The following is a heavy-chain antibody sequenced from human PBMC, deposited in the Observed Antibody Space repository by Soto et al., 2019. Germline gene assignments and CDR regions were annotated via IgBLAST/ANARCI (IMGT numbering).Heavy chain of an antibody. J-gene: IGHJ4*02. CDR3: GRGTRVRGVIIIRPRGRLAY. V-gene: IGHV1-8*01. CDR2: MNPNSGNT. D-gene: IGHD3-10*01. Sequence: QVQLVQSGAEVKKPGASVKVSCKASGYTFTSYDINWVRQATGQGLEWMGWMNPNSGNTGYAQKFQGRVTMTRNTAISPPKMGLRSLESEDAPLYYCGRGTRVRGVIIIRPRGRLAYWGQGTLVTVSS. CDR1: GYTFTSYD.